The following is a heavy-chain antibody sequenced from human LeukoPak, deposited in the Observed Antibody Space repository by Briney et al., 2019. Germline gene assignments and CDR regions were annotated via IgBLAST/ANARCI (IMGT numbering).Heavy chain of an antibody. CDR2: ISYDGSNK. D-gene: IGHD6-13*01. CDR3: AKKKQQQLVFGGAFDI. Sequence: PGGSLRLSCAASGFTFSSYGMHWVRQAPGKGLEWVAVISYDGSNKYYADSVKGRFTISRDNSKNTLYLQMNSLRAEDTAVYYCAKKKQQQLVFGGAFDIWGQGTMVTVSS. J-gene: IGHJ3*02. CDR1: GFTFSSYG. V-gene: IGHV3-30*18.